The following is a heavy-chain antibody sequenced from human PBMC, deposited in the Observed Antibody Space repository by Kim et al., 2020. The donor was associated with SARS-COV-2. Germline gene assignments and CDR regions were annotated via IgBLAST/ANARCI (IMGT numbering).Heavy chain of an antibody. D-gene: IGHD2-21*01. CDR3: TRASIPEDYGMDV. J-gene: IGHJ6*02. Sequence: EYAASVDGRFTITRDDPKSIADLQMNFLKTEDTAVYYCTRASIPEDYGMDVWGQGTTVTVSS. V-gene: IGHV3-49*02.